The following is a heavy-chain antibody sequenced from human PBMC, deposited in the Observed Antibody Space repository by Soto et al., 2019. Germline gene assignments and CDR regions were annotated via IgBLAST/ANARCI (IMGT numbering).Heavy chain of an antibody. V-gene: IGHV2-5*02. CDR3: VHRPPPGYGDYVVNWFDP. J-gene: IGHJ5*02. Sequence: QITLKESGPTLVKPTQTLTLTCTFSGFSLSTSGVGVGWIRQPPGKALEWLALIYRDDDKRYSPSLKSRLTITKDTSKNQVVLTMTNMDPVDTATYYCVHRPPPGYGDYVVNWFDPWGQGTLVTVSS. D-gene: IGHD4-17*01. CDR2: IYRDDDK. CDR1: GFSLSTSGVG.